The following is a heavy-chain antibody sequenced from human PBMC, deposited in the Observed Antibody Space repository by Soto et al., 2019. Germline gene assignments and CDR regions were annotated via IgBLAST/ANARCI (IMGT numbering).Heavy chain of an antibody. CDR3: ARSGRYDFWSGLDY. D-gene: IGHD3-3*01. Sequence: QVQLVESGGGVVQPGRSLRLXXXXXXFTFSSYGMHWVXXXPGKGLEWVAVIWYDGSNKYYADSVKGRFTISRDNSKNTLYLQMNSLRAEDTAVYYCARSGRYDFWSGLDYWGQGTLVTVSS. CDR1: XFTFSSYG. V-gene: IGHV3-33*01. J-gene: IGHJ4*02. CDR2: IWYDGSNK.